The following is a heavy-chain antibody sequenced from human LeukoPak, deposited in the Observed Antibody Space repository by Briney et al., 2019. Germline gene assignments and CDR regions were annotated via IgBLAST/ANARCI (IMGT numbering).Heavy chain of an antibody. CDR3: ASGDGYNPWGY. D-gene: IGHD5-24*01. V-gene: IGHV1-8*01. CDR2: MNPNSGNT. Sequence: ASVKVSCKASGYTFTSYDINGGRQATGQGLDWMGWMNPNSGNTGYAQKFQGRVTMTRNTSISTAYMELSSLRSEDTAVYYCASGDGYNPWGYWGQGTLVAVSS. J-gene: IGHJ4*02. CDR1: GYTFTSYD.